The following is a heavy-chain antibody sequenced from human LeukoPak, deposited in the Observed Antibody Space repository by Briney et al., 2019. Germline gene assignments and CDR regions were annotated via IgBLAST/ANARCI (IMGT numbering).Heavy chain of an antibody. CDR3: ARGLSIAAAGVFDY. V-gene: IGHV4-4*07. CDR2: IYTSGST. D-gene: IGHD6-13*01. J-gene: IGHJ4*02. CDR1: GGSISSYY. Sequence: SETLSLTCTVSGGSISSYYWSWIRQPAGKGLEWIGRIYTSGSTNYNPSLKSRVTISVDKSKNQFSLKLSSVTAADTAVYYCARGLSIAAAGVFDYWGQGTLATVSS.